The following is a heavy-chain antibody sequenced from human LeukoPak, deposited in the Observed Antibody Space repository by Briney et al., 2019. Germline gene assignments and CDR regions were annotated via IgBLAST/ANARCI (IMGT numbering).Heavy chain of an antibody. CDR2: ISYDGSNK. D-gene: IGHD3-10*01. V-gene: IGHV3-30*03. J-gene: IGHJ3*02. CDR1: GFTFSSYG. Sequence: GRSLRLSCAASGFTFSSYGMHWVRQAPGKGLEWVAVISYDGSNKYYADSVKGRFTISRDNAKNSLYLQMNSLRAEDTAVYYCARCYYGSGSYYGDDAFDIWGQGTMVTVSS. CDR3: ARCYYGSGSYYGDDAFDI.